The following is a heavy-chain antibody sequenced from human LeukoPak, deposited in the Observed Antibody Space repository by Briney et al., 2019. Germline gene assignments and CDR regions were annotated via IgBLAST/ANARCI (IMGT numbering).Heavy chain of an antibody. CDR2: IYSGGST. CDR1: GFTVSSNY. D-gene: IGHD4-11*01. V-gene: IGHV3-53*01. J-gene: IGHJ6*02. CDR3: ARGEYSNYYVMGV. Sequence: GGSLRLSCAASGFTVSSNYMSWVRQAPGKGLEWVSVIYSGGSTYYADSVKGRFTISRDNSKNTLYLQMNSLRAEDTAVYYCARGEYSNYYVMGVWGQGTTVTVSS.